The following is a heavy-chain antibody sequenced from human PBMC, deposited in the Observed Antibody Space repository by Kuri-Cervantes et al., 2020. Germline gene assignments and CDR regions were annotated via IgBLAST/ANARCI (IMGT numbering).Heavy chain of an antibody. CDR1: GGSISSSSYY. V-gene: IGHV4-39*01. CDR2: IYYSGST. CDR3: AGGEIFVVAVAATIYFDY. Sequence: GSLRLSCTVSGGSISSSSYYWGWIRQPPGKGLEWIGSIYYSGSTYYNPSLKSRVTISVDTSKNQFSLKLSSVTAADTAVYYCAGGEIFVVAVAATIYFDYWGQGTLVTVSS. D-gene: IGHD2-15*01. J-gene: IGHJ4*02.